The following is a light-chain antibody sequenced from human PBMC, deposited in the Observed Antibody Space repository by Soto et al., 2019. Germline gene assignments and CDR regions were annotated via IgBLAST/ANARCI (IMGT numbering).Light chain of an antibody. J-gene: IGKJ3*01. Sequence: IVITQSPATLSVSPGERATLSCRASQGFIIYLAWYQQKPGQAPRLLSYAAFIMATGIPARFSGSGSGIDFTLTISSLDPEDFSVYYCQQRSNWLPFTFGPGTKVDIK. CDR3: QQRSNWLPFT. V-gene: IGKV3-11*01. CDR1: QGFIIY. CDR2: AAF.